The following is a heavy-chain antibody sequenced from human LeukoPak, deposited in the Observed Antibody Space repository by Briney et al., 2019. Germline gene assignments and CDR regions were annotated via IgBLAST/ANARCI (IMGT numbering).Heavy chain of an antibody. CDR2: IDLVGGEK. D-gene: IGHD3-16*01. CDR1: GFTFSSYG. J-gene: IGHJ4*02. Sequence: QRGGSLRLSCAASGFTFSSYGMSWVRQAPGKGLEWVANIDLVGGEKYYVDSVKGRFTISRDNANNSLYLQMNSLRAEDTAVYYCARDFGFMITFGGALLDYWGQGTLVTVSS. V-gene: IGHV3-7*01. CDR3: ARDFGFMITFGGALLDY.